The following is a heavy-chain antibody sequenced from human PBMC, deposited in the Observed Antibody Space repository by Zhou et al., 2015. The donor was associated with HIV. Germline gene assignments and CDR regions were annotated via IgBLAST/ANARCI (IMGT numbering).Heavy chain of an antibody. CDR1: GFSFSDAW. D-gene: IGHD1-26*01. CDR3: ADIGSYPP. Sequence: EVQLVESGGGLVMPGGSLRLSCAASGFSFSDAWMSWVRQVPGKGLEWIGCIKSKSDGGTTDYAVTVKGRFTTSRDDSKNTVYLQMNSLKTEDTAVYYCADIGSYPPWGQGTLVTVSS. V-gene: IGHV3-15*01. J-gene: IGHJ4*02. CDR2: IKSKSDGGTT.